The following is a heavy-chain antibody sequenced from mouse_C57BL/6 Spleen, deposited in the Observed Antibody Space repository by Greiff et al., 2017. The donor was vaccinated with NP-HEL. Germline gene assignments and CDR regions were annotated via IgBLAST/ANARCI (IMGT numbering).Heavy chain of an antibody. V-gene: IGHV1-39*01. J-gene: IGHJ4*01. Sequence: EVQLHQSGPELVKPGASVKISCKASGYSFTDYNMNWVKQSNGKSLEWIGVINPNYGTTSYNQKFKGKATLTVDQSSSTAYMQLNSLTSEDSAVYYCARFYYYGSSSYYYAMDYWGQGTSVTVSS. CDR3: ARFYYYGSSSYYYAMDY. D-gene: IGHD1-1*01. CDR2: INPNYGTT. CDR1: GYSFTDYN.